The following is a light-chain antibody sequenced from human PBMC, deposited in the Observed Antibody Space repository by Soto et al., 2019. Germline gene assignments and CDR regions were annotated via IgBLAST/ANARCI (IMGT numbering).Light chain of an antibody. Sequence: EIVLTQSPGTLSLSPGERATLSCRASQSVSNNYLAWSQQKPGPAPRLLIYGASNRATGIPDRFSGSGSGTDSTLTISRLEPEDFAVYYCQQYGSPGTFGQGTKVDIK. CDR2: GAS. J-gene: IGKJ1*01. V-gene: IGKV3-20*01. CDR1: QSVSNNY. CDR3: QQYGSPGT.